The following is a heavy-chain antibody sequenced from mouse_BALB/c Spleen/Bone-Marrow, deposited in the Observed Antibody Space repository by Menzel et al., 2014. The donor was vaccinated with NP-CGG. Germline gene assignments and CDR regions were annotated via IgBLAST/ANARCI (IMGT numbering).Heavy chain of an antibody. CDR3: ARDHVVGY. CDR1: GFTFSTYG. Sequence: EVKVVESGGGLVQPGGSLKLSCAASGFTFSTYGMSWVRQTPDKRLELVASINNNGGSTYYPDSVKGRFTISRDNAKNTLYLQMSSLKSEDTGMYYCARDHVVGYWGQGTPVTVSA. J-gene: IGHJ3*01. CDR2: INNNGGST. V-gene: IGHV5-6-3*01.